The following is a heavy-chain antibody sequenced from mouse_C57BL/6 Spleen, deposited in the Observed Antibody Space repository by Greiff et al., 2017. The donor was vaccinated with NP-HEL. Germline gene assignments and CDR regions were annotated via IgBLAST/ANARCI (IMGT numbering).Heavy chain of an antibody. V-gene: IGHV1-62-2*01. CDR3: ARHEEGVGGGGYYAMDY. Sequence: QVQLQQSGAELVKPGASVKLSCKASGYTFTEYTIHWVKQRSGQGLEWIGWFYPGSGSIKYNEKFKDKATLTADKSSSTVYMELSRLTSEDSAVYFCARHEEGVGGGGYYAMDYWGQGTSVTVSS. D-gene: IGHD1-1*01. CDR1: GYTFTEYT. J-gene: IGHJ4*01. CDR2: FYPGSGSI.